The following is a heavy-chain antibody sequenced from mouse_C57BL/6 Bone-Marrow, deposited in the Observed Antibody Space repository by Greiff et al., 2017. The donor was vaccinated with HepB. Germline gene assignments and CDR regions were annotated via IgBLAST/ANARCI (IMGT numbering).Heavy chain of an antibody. CDR1: GYTFTSYT. D-gene: IGHD4-1*01. J-gene: IGHJ3*01. CDR2: INPSSGYT. V-gene: IGHV1-4*01. CDR3: ARERELGANWDSWFAY. Sequence: VQLQHSGAELARPGASVKMSCKASGYTFTSYTMHWVKQRPGQGLEWIGYINPSSGYTKYNQKFKDKATLTADKSSSTAYMQLSSLTSEDSAVYYCARERELGANWDSWFAYWGQGTLVTVSA.